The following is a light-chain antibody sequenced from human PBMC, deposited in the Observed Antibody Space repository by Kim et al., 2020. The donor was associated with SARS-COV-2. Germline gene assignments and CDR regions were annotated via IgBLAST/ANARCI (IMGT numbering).Light chain of an antibody. J-gene: IGKJ4*01. CDR1: QTVSSNY. V-gene: IGKV3-20*01. Sequence: EIVLTQSPGTLSLSPGDRATLSCRASQTVSSNYLAWFQQKPGQAPRLLISDASRRATAIPDRFSGSGSGTDFTLTISRLEPEDFVVYYCQQYATSPLTFGGGTKVDIK. CDR3: QQYATSPLT. CDR2: DAS.